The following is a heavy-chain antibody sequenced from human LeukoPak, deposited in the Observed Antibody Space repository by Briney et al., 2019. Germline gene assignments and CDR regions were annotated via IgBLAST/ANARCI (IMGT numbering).Heavy chain of an antibody. D-gene: IGHD6-19*01. CDR2: DEENT. Sequence: DEENTYYADSVKGRFTISRDTSKNTVYLQMNSLSADDTAVYFCARDPAVTGDLYHFDYWGQGTLVTVSS. V-gene: IGHV3-33*04. CDR3: ARDPAVTGDLYHFDY. J-gene: IGHJ4*02.